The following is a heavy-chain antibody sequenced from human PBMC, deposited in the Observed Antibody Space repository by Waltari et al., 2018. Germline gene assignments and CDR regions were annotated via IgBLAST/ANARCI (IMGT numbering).Heavy chain of an antibody. CDR3: ARGPSTTLGPPVGSPYYMDV. CDR1: GYTLTAHY. Sequence: QVQLVQSGAEVAKPGASVRVSCKASGYTLTAHYMHWVRQAPGQGLEWMGWINPDGSGKNDARKFQGRVTMSRDTSINKIYMDLRSLRFDDTAVYYCARGPSTTLGPPVGSPYYMDVWGKGTTVTISS. CDR2: INPDGSGK. D-gene: IGHD1-26*01. V-gene: IGHV1-2*02. J-gene: IGHJ6*03.